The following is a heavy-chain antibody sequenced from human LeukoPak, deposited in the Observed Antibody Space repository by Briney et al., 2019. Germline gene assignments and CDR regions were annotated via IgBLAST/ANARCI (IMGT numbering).Heavy chain of an antibody. CDR3: ARGVITMVNWFDP. D-gene: IGHD3-10*01. Sequence: SETLSLTCTVSGASISSGTFYWTWVRQPAGKGLKWIGRIYASGSTNYNPSLKSRLTMSVDTSKNQFSLKLSSVTAADTAVYYCARGVITMVNWFDPWGQGTLVTVSS. CDR1: GASISSGTFY. J-gene: IGHJ5*02. V-gene: IGHV4-61*02. CDR2: IYASGST.